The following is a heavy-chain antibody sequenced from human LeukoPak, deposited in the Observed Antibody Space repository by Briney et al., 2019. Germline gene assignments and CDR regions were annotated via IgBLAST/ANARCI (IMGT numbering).Heavy chain of an antibody. Sequence: APVKASCKTSGYTFTSYDINWVRQATKKGLEWMGWMNPNSGNTGYAQKFQGRVTMTRNTSISTAYMELSSLRSEDTAVYYCARTFAFGESNWFDPWGQGTLVTVSS. CDR2: MNPNSGNT. J-gene: IGHJ5*02. V-gene: IGHV1-8*01. CDR1: GYTFTSYD. D-gene: IGHD3-10*01. CDR3: ARTFAFGESNWFDP.